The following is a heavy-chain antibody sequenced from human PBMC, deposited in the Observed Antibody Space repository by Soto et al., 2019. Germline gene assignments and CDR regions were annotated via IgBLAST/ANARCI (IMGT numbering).Heavy chain of an antibody. Sequence: GGSLRLSCAASGFTFSSYWMSWVRQAPGKGLEWVANIKQDGSEKYYVDSVKGRFTISRDNAKNSLYLQMNSLRAEDTAVYYCAREGGDDGPPHFDYWGQGTLVTVSS. D-gene: IGHD3-16*01. J-gene: IGHJ4*02. V-gene: IGHV3-7*01. CDR2: IKQDGSEK. CDR3: AREGGDDGPPHFDY. CDR1: GFTFSSYW.